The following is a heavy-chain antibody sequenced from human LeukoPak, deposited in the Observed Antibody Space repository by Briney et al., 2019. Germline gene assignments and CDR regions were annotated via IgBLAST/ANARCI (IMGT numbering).Heavy chain of an antibody. Sequence: GGSLRLSCAASGFTFSSYEMNWVRQAPGKGLEWVSYISSSGSTIYYADSVKGRFTISRDNAKNSLYLQMNSLRAEDTAVYYCARDRLPYYYDSSGLFDYWGQGTLVTVSS. CDR2: ISSSGSTI. CDR3: ARDRLPYYYDSSGLFDY. CDR1: GFTFSSYE. V-gene: IGHV3-48*03. D-gene: IGHD3-22*01. J-gene: IGHJ4*02.